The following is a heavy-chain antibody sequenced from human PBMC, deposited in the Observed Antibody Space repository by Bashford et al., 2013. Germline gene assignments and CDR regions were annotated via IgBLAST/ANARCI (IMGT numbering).Heavy chain of an antibody. CDR1: VASISSDSYY. CDR2: SITVGNT. D-gene: IGHD3-16*02. CDR3: ARVTFGGVIEGYVDY. V-gene: IGHV4-31*03. Sequence: SETLSSPALSLVASISSDSYYWSWIRQHPTGRAWSGLGTSITVGNTYYNPSLKSRVTLSVDMSKNQFSLTLSSVTAADTAVYYCARVTFGGVIEGYVDYWGPGNP. J-gene: IGHJ4*02.